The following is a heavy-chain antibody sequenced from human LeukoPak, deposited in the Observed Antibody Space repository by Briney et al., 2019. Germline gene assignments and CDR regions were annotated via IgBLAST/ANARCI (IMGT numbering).Heavy chain of an antibody. CDR1: GYTFTGYY. J-gene: IGHJ4*02. CDR3: ARDRAIAADYFDY. CDR2: INPNSGGT. Sequence: GASVKVSCKASGYTFTGYYMHWVRQAPGQGLEWIGRINPNSGGTNYAQKFQGRVTMTRDTSISTAYMELSRLRSDDTAVYYCARDRAIAADYFDYWGQGTLVTVSS. V-gene: IGHV1-2*06. D-gene: IGHD6-13*01.